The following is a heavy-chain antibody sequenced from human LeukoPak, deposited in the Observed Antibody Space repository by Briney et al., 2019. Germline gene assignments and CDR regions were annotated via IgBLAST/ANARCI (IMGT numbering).Heavy chain of an antibody. CDR2: IYTSGST. Sequence: SETLSLTCTVSGGSISSYYWSWIRQPAGKGLEWIGRIYTSGSTNYNPSLKSRVTISVDTSKNQFSLKLSSVTAADTAVYYCARGYYDSSGYYSDDAFDIWGQGTMVTVSS. CDR1: GGSISSYY. CDR3: ARGYYDSSGYYSDDAFDI. V-gene: IGHV4-4*07. D-gene: IGHD3-22*01. J-gene: IGHJ3*02.